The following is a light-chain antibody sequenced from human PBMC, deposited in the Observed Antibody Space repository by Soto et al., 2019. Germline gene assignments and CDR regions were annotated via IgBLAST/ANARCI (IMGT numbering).Light chain of an antibody. CDR2: GAS. CDR3: QQYNNWPQT. CDR1: QSVSSN. J-gene: IGKJ1*01. V-gene: IGKV3-15*01. Sequence: EIVMTQSPATLSVSPGERATLSCRASQSVSSNLAWYQQKPGQAPRLLIYGASTRATGITATFSGSGSGTEFTLTISSLQSEDFAVDYCQQYNNWPQTFGHGTKVEIK.